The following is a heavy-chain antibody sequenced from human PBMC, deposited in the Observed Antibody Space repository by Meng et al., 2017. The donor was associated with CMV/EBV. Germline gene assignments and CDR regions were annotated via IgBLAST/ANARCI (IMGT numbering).Heavy chain of an antibody. CDR1: RFTVSSYY. CDR2: IYSGGST. CDR3: ARDGPYGDPLHY. V-gene: IGHV3-66*02. J-gene: IGHJ4*02. Sequence: LSLTCAASRFTVSSYYMSWVRQAPGKGLEWVSVIYSGGSTYYADSVKGRFTISRDNSKNTLYLQMNSLRAEDTAVYYCARDGPYGDPLHYWDQGTLVTVSS. D-gene: IGHD4-17*01.